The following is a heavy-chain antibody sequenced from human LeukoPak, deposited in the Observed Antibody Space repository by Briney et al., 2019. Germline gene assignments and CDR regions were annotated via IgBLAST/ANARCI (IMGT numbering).Heavy chain of an antibody. D-gene: IGHD1-26*01. Sequence: GGSLRLSCAASGFTFSSYWVHWVRQAPGKALMWVAPINSDGSSTSYADSVNSRFTISSDNAKNTLSLQINSLRAADTDVYYRARAGGSNAFDIWGQGQMVIVSS. J-gene: IGHJ3*02. CDR1: GFTFSSYW. CDR3: ARAGGSNAFDI. V-gene: IGHV3-74*01. CDR2: INSDGSST.